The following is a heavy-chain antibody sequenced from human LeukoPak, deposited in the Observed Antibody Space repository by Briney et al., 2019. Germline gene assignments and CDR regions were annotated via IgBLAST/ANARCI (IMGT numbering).Heavy chain of an antibody. Sequence: ASETLSLTCTVSGGSISSGSYFWLWIRQPPGMGLEWIGSINSRGSTYYNPSLKSRVTISVDTSNNQFSLKLSSVTAGDTALYYCARQMAVAGEWAFDIWGQGTMVTVSS. V-gene: IGHV4-39*01. CDR2: INSRGST. CDR1: GGSISSGSYF. D-gene: IGHD6-19*01. CDR3: ARQMAVAGEWAFDI. J-gene: IGHJ3*02.